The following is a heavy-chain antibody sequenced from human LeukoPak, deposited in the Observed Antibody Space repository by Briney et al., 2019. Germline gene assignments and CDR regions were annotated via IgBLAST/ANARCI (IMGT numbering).Heavy chain of an antibody. CDR1: GGTFSSYA. V-gene: IGHV1-69*05. J-gene: IGHJ4*02. CDR3: ARDNYYGSGSYGY. D-gene: IGHD3-10*01. Sequence: SVKVSCKASGGTFSSYAISWVRQAPGQGLEWMGGIIPIFGTANYAQKFQGRVTITTDESTSTAYMELSSLRSEGTAVYYCARDNYYGSGSYGYWGQGTLVTVSS. CDR2: IIPIFGTA.